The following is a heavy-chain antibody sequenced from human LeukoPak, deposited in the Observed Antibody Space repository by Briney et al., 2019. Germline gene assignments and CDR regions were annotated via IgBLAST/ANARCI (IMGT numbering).Heavy chain of an antibody. V-gene: IGHV1-46*03. J-gene: IGHJ6*03. CDR2: INPSVGST. CDR3: ARVTVGATMGYYYYYMDV. Sequence: ASVKVSCKASGYTFTSYYMHWVRQAPGQGLEWMGIINPSVGSTSYAQKFQGRVTMTRDTSTSTVYMELSSLRSEDTAVYYCARVTVGATMGYYYYYMDVWGKGTTVTVSS. CDR1: GYTFTSYY. D-gene: IGHD1-26*01.